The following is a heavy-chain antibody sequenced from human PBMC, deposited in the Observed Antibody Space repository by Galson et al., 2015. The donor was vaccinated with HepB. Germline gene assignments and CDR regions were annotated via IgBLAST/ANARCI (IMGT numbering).Heavy chain of an antibody. CDR1: GFTFSTYW. CDR3: ARATVTTHNYYYYMDI. J-gene: IGHJ6*03. D-gene: IGHD4-17*01. V-gene: IGHV3-7*03. Sequence: SLRLSCAASGFTFSTYWMSWVRQAPGKGPEWVANIKQDASEIYYVDSVKGRFTISRDNAKNSLHLQMNRLRAEDTAVYYCARATVTTHNYYYYMDIWGRGTTVTVSS. CDR2: IKQDASEI.